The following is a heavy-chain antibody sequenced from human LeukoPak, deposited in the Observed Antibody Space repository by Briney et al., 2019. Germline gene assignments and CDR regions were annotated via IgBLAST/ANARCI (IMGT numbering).Heavy chain of an antibody. J-gene: IGHJ4*02. D-gene: IGHD1-1*01. Sequence: KAGESLKISCKASGYSFTNYWIGWVRQMPGKGLEWVAMINPDDTNIAYSPSFQGQVTISADRSISTAYLQWSSLEASDTAMYYCARPRRAERDEDFWGQGTLVTVSS. CDR2: INPDDTNI. V-gene: IGHV5-51*01. CDR3: ARPRRAERDEDF. CDR1: GYSFTNYW.